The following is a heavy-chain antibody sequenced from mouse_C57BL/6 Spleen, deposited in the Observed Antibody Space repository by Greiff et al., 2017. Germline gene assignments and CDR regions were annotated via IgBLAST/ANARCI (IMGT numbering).Heavy chain of an antibody. D-gene: IGHD1-1*01. CDR3: ARDHYYGSSYDWYFDV. J-gene: IGHJ1*03. Sequence: QVQLQQPGAELVKPGASVKLSCKASGYTFTSYWMHWVKQRPGQGLEWIGMIHPNSGSTNYNEKFKSKATLTVDKSSSTAYMQLNSLTSEDSAVYYCARDHYYGSSYDWYFDVWGTGTTVTVSS. CDR1: GYTFTSYW. CDR2: IHPNSGST. V-gene: IGHV1-64*01.